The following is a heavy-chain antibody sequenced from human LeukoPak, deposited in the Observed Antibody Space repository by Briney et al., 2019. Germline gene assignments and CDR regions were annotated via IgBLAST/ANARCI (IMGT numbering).Heavy chain of an antibody. J-gene: IGHJ3*02. CDR3: ARGRCSSTSCYARARHDAFDI. CDR1: GESFSGYY. V-gene: IGHV4-34*01. D-gene: IGHD2-2*01. CDR2: VNHSGST. Sequence: SETLSLTCAVYGESFSGYYWSWIRQPPGKGLEWIGEVNHSGSTNYNPSLKSRVTISVDTSKNQFSLKLSSVTAADTAVYYCARGRCSSTSCYARARHDAFDIWGQGTMVTVSS.